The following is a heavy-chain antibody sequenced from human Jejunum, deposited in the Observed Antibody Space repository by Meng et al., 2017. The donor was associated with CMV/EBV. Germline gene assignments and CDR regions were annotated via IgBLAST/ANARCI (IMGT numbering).Heavy chain of an antibody. V-gene: IGHV6-1*01. CDR2: TYYRSTWYN. Sequence: QVQLQQSGPGLVKPSPTLLLTWAIVGDSVSSNSATWNWIRQSPSGGLEWLGRTYYRSTWYNDYAESVKSRITINPDTSKNHLSLQLNSVTPDDAAMYYCVRLRGNSWLDSWGQGTLVTVSS. J-gene: IGHJ5*01. CDR1: GDSVSSNSAT. CDR3: VRLRGNSWLDS.